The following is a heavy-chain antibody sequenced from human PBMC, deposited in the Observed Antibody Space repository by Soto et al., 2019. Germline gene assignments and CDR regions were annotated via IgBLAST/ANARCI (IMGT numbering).Heavy chain of an antibody. D-gene: IGHD3-3*01. CDR1: GGTFSSYA. CDR3: ARHEATDLWDGAFDI. CDR2: IIPIFGTA. Sequence: QVQLVQSGAEVKKPGSSVKVSCKASGGTFSSYAISWVRQAPGQGLEWMGGIIPIFGTANHAQKFQGRVTIDADKPTSRAYERLTSLRSEDTAVHYFARHEATDLWDGAFDIWGQSKMVAFCS. V-gene: IGHV1-69*06. J-gene: IGHJ3*02.